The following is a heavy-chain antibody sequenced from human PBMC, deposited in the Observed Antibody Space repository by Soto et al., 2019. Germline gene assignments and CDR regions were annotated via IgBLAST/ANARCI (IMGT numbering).Heavy chain of an antibody. CDR1: GFTFSSYA. CDR2: ISGSGSPT. CDR3: ARDMSGGTYNYYYGMDV. D-gene: IGHD1-26*01. V-gene: IGHV3-23*01. J-gene: IGHJ6*02. Sequence: EVQLLESGGGLGQPGGSLRLSCAASGFTFSSYAMTWVRQAPGRGLEWVSAISGSGSPTYYADSVKGRFTISRDNSKNTLYLQRNSLRAEDTAVYYCARDMSGGTYNYYYGMDVWGQGRTVTVSS.